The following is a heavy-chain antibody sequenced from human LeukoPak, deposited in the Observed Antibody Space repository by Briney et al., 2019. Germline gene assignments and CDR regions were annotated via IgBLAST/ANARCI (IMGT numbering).Heavy chain of an antibody. D-gene: IGHD6-19*01. V-gene: IGHV3-72*01. CDR3: ARGGYSSGWHKEYYFDY. J-gene: IGHJ4*02. CDR2: SRNKADSYTT. Sequence: GGSLRLSCAAAGFTFSDHYMDWVRQAPGKGLEWVGRSRNKADSYTTEYAASVKGRFTISRDDSENSVYLQMNSLKTEDTAVYYCARGGYSSGWHKEYYFDYWGQGTLVTVSS. CDR1: GFTFSDHY.